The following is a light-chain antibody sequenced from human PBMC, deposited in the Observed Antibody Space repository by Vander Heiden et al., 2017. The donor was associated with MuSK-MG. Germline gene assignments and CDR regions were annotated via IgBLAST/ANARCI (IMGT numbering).Light chain of an antibody. CDR3: QQCDSAPRT. V-gene: IGKV1-39*01. Sequence: DIQMTQSPSSLSASVGNRVTITCRASQSISSYLHWYQQKPGKAPKLLIYAASNLQSGVPSRFTRRGSGTDFTLTISRLQPEDFATYYCQQCDSAPRTFGQGTKVEIK. CDR2: AAS. J-gene: IGKJ1*01. CDR1: QSISSY.